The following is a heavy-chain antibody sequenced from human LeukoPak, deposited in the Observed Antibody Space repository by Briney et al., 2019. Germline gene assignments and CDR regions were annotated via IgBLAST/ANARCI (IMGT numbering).Heavy chain of an antibody. CDR3: ARRSHCTGSSCPSV. V-gene: IGHV4-39*01. J-gene: IGHJ6*02. CDR2: IYFDGST. CDR1: GDSIGSSHYY. Sequence: SETLSLTCTISGDSIGSSHYYWVWIRQRPGKGLEWVGSIYFDGSTYYNPALKSRVTIFSDTSKVQFSLKLSSVTATDTAVYYCARRSHCTGSSCPSVWGQGTTVTVSS. D-gene: IGHD2-15*01.